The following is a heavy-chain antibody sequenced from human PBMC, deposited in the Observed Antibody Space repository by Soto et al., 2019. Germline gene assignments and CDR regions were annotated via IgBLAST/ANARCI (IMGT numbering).Heavy chain of an antibody. CDR1: GYTFTSYY. D-gene: IGHD3-10*01. CDR3: ARNMDYYYGTGSGNGHGF. CDR2: INPKFGDT. V-gene: IGHV1-2*02. J-gene: IGHJ6*02. Sequence: QVQLVQSGAEMKEPGDSVRVSCEASGYTFTSYYIHWVRQAPGQGLEWMGWINPKFGDTTYAQDFQGRVSMTRDMSISTVYMELSGLASDDTAIYYCARNMDYYYGTGSGNGHGFWGQGTTVTVFS.